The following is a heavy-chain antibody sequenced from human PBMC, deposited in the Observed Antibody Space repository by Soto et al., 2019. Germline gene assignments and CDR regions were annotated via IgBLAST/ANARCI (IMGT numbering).Heavy chain of an antibody. D-gene: IGHD6-13*01. Sequence: ASVKVSCKASGYTFSSYYIHWVRQAPGQGLEWIGIINPNGGSTNYAQNFKGRLTVTRDTSTATVYMDLSALTSDDTAMYYCARDHIAAADGDWFDTWGQGTLVTVAS. CDR2: INPNGGST. V-gene: IGHV1-46*01. CDR3: ARDHIAAADGDWFDT. CDR1: GYTFSSYY. J-gene: IGHJ5*02.